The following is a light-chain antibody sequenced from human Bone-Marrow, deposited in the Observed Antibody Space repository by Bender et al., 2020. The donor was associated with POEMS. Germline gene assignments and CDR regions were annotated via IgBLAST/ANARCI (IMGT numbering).Light chain of an antibody. J-gene: IGLJ2*01. V-gene: IGLV3-21*03. Sequence: SFVLTQPSSVSVDPGKTATITCGGDHIGGKSVHWYQQRPGQAPVLAVYDDSDRPSGIPERFSGSNSGDTATLTISRVEAGDEADYYGQVWDASHDHVVFGGGTKLTVL. CDR2: DDS. CDR1: HIGGKS. CDR3: QVWDASHDHVV.